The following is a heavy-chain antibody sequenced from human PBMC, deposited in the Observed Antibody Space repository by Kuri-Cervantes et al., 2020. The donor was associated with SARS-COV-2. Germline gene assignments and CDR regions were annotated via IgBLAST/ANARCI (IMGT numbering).Heavy chain of an antibody. CDR1: GGSISSSSYY. CDR2: IYYSGST. CDR3: WLDCSSTSCYRRLGYMDV. Sequence: GSLRLSCTVSGGSISSSSYYWGWIRQPPGKGLEWIGSIYYSGSTYYNPSLKSRVTISVDTSKNQFSLKLSSVTAADTAVYYRWLDCSSTSCYRRLGYMDVWGKGNTVNRLL. D-gene: IGHD2-2*01. V-gene: IGHV4-39*01. J-gene: IGHJ6*03.